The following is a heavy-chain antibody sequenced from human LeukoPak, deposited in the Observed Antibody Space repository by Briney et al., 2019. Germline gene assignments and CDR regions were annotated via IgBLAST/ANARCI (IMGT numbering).Heavy chain of an antibody. CDR3: ARDLAYGVDY. V-gene: IGHV3-74*01. Sequence: GGSLRLSCAASGFTLSGFWMHWVRQAPGKGLVWVSRITEDGSNTTYADSVKGRFTISRDNAKNTLYLQMNSLRAEDTAVYYCARDLAYGVDYWGQGTLVTVSS. J-gene: IGHJ4*02. CDR1: GFTLSGFW. D-gene: IGHD4-17*01. CDR2: ITEDGSNT.